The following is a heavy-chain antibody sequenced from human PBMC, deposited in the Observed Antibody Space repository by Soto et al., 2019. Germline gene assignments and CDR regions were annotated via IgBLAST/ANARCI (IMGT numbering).Heavy chain of an antibody. D-gene: IGHD3-9*01. CDR1: GGSFSGYY. CDR2: INHSGST. Sequence: SETLSLTCAVYGGSFSGYYWSWIRQPPGKGLEWIGEINHSGSTNYNPSLKSRVTISVDTSKNQFSLKLSSVTAADTAVYYCASTYYDILTGYSPLDAFDIWGQGTMVTVSS. J-gene: IGHJ3*02. V-gene: IGHV4-34*01. CDR3: ASTYYDILTGYSPLDAFDI.